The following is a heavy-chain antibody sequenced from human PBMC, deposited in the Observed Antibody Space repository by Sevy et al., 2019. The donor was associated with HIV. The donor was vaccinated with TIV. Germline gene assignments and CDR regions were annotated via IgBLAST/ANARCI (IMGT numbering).Heavy chain of an antibody. CDR1: GFTFSSYA. Sequence: GGSLRLSCAASGFTFSSYAMSWVRQAPGKGLEWVSAISGSGGSTYYADSVKGRFTISRDNSKNTLYLQMNSLRAEDTAVYYCAKRQASYYYGSGSPDDAFDIWGQGTMVTVSS. D-gene: IGHD3-10*01. J-gene: IGHJ3*02. CDR3: AKRQASYYYGSGSPDDAFDI. V-gene: IGHV3-23*01. CDR2: ISGSGGST.